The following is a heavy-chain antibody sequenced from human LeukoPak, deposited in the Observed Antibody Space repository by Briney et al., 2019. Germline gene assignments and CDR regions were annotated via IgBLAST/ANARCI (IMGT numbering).Heavy chain of an antibody. CDR2: ISYDGSNK. Sequence: GGSLRLSCAASGSTFSSYAMHWVRQAPGKGLEWVAVISYDGSNKYYADSVKGRFTISRDNSKNTLYLQMNSLRAEDTAVYYCARGGGYCSSTSCYIDYWGQGTLVTVSS. J-gene: IGHJ4*02. CDR1: GSTFSSYA. V-gene: IGHV3-30-3*01. D-gene: IGHD2-2*02. CDR3: ARGGGYCSSTSCYIDY.